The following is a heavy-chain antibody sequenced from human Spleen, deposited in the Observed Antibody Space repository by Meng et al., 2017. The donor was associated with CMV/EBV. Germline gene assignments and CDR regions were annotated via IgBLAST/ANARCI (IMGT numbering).Heavy chain of an antibody. Sequence: EVQLVEFGGGVVKPGGSWRRSCAASGFTFSSYSMNWVRQAPGKGLEWVSSISSSSSYIYYADSVKGRFTISRDNAKNSLYLQMNSLRAEDTAVYYCARDPLGGDWFDPWGQGTLGTVAS. CDR2: ISSSSSYI. CDR1: GFTFSSYS. CDR3: ARDPLGGDWFDP. V-gene: IGHV3-21*01. J-gene: IGHJ5*02.